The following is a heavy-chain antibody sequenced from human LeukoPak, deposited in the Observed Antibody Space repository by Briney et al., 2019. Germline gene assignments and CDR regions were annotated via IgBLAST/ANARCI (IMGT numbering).Heavy chain of an antibody. CDR3: TVGTTTFHY. D-gene: IGHD1-26*01. J-gene: IGHJ4*02. CDR1: GFSFSTYS. V-gene: IGHV3-15*01. CDR2: IKRKTDGGTT. Sequence: PGGSLRLSCAASGFSFSTYSMSWVRQAPGKGLEWVGRIKRKTDGGTTGYAAPVKGRFTISRDDSRNTLYLQINSLKTEDTAVYYCTVGTTTFHYWGQGTLVTVSS.